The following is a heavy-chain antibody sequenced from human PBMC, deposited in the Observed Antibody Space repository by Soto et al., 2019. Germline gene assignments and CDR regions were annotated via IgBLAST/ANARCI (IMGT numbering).Heavy chain of an antibody. J-gene: IGHJ4*02. CDR3: ARSNLWSVAAEAFDY. D-gene: IGHD6-19*01. V-gene: IGHV1-18*01. CDR2: IIAYNGNT. CDR1: CYTFTSYG. Sequence: ASVKVSCKASCYTFTSYGISWVRQARGQGLGWMGWIIAYNGNTNYAQKLQGRVTMTTDTSTSTAYMELRSLSSDDTAVHYCARSNLWSVAAEAFDYRGQGTLVNVSS.